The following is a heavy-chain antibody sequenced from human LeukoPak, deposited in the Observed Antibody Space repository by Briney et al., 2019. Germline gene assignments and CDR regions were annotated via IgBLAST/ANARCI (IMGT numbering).Heavy chain of an antibody. CDR3: ASPYSSGWYSFDY. D-gene: IGHD6-19*01. Sequence: GGSLRLSCAASGFTFDDYAMHWVRQAPGKGLEWVSLISGDGGTTYYADSVKGRFTISRDNSKNTLYLQMNSLRAEDTAVYYCASPYSSGWYSFDYWGQGTLVTVSS. CDR2: ISGDGGTT. V-gene: IGHV3-43*02. CDR1: GFTFDDYA. J-gene: IGHJ4*02.